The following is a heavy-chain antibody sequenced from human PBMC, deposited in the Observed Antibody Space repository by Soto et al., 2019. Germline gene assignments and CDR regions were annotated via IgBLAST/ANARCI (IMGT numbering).Heavy chain of an antibody. CDR1: GGSISSYF. D-gene: IGHD3-22*01. CDR3: AKAVKYYDSTGYDAFAV. Sequence: SETLSLTCTVSGGSISSYFWTWIRQPPGKALEWIGYMFHSGRTNYNPSLTSRVTMSADTSNNQFSLTLTSVTAADTAVYYCAKAVKYYDSTGYDAFAVWGQGIMVTVSS. CDR2: MFHSGRT. J-gene: IGHJ3*01. V-gene: IGHV4-59*01.